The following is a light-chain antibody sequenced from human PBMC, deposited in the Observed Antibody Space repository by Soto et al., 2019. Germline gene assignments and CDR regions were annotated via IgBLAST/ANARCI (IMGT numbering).Light chain of an antibody. CDR3: ASYTGSATLV. J-gene: IGLJ2*01. CDR1: SSDVGGYNY. CDR2: EVS. Sequence: QSALTQPPSASGSPGQSVTISCTGTSSDVGGYNYVSWYQQHPGKAPKLMIYEVSKRPSGVPDRLSGSKSGNTASLTVSGVEVEDEADYYCASYTGSATLVFGGGTKLTVL. V-gene: IGLV2-8*01.